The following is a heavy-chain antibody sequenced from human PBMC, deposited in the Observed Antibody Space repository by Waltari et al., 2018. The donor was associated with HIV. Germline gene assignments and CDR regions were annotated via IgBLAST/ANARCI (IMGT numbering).Heavy chain of an antibody. CDR3: ARGPPSGWSWFDP. D-gene: IGHD6-19*01. J-gene: IGHJ5*02. CDR2: IGSLQNFI. V-gene: IGHV3-21*01. CDR1: GFRFTDYN. Sequence: EVILVESGGGLVRPGGPLRLSCAASGFRFTDYNMNWVRHGPGKGLEWVASIGSLQNFIQYADSVKGRFTVSRDNARNSLYLQMNSLTAEDTAVYYCARGPPSGWSWFDPWGQGTLVTVSS.